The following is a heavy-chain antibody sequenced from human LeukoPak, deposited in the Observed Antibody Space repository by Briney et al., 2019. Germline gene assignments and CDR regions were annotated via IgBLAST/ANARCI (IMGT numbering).Heavy chain of an antibody. Sequence: GGSLRLSCGASGFFFSSYEMNWVRQAPGKGLEWVAYISSAGRTIYYADSVKGRFTVSRDNAKNSLYLQMNSLRAEDTAVYYCTRPFYCSGGACYSGLGYWGQGTPVTVSS. V-gene: IGHV3-48*03. CDR2: ISSAGRTI. CDR1: GFFFSSYE. J-gene: IGHJ4*02. CDR3: TRPFYCSGGACYSGLGY. D-gene: IGHD2-15*01.